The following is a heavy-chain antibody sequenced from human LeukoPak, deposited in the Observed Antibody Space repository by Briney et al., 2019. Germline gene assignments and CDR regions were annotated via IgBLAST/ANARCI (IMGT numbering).Heavy chain of an antibody. CDR2: ISSSSSFT. CDR3: ARDPRGSGWYVNYYGMDV. V-gene: IGHV3-21*01. D-gene: IGHD6-19*01. CDR1: GFTFSAYA. J-gene: IGHJ6*02. Sequence: GGSLRLSCEASGFTFSAYAMTWVRQAPGKGLEWVSSISSSSSFTYYADSVKGRFTISRDNAKNSLYLQMNSLRAEDTAVYYCARDPRGSGWYVNYYGMDVWGQGTTVTVSS.